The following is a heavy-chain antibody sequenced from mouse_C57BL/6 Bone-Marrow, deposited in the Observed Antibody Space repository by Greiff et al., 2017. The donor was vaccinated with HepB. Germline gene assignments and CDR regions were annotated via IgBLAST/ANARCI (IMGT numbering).Heavy chain of an antibody. CDR3: ARDGYYPYYFDY. V-gene: IGHV5-9*01. D-gene: IGHD2-3*01. CDR2: ISGGGGNT. Sequence: EVKVEESGGGLVKPGGSLKLSCAASGFTFSSYTMSWVRQTPEKRLEWVATISGGGGNTYYPDSVKGRFPISRDNAKNTLYLQMSSLRSEDTALYYCARDGYYPYYFDYWGQGTTLTVSS. CDR1: GFTFSSYT. J-gene: IGHJ2*01.